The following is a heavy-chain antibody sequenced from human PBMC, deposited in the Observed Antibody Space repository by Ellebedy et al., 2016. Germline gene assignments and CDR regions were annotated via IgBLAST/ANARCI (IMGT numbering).Heavy chain of an antibody. J-gene: IGHJ6*02. CDR1: GFTFSSYA. D-gene: IGHD2-2*01. CDR2: ISGSGGST. CDR3: ARVGAIVVVPAAMRYYYYGMDV. V-gene: IGHV3-23*01. Sequence: GESLKISCAASGFTFSSYAMSWVRQAPGKGLEWVSAISGSGGSTYYADSVKGRFTISRDNSKNTLYLQMNSLRAEDTAVYYCARVGAIVVVPAAMRYYYYGMDVWGQGTTVTVSS.